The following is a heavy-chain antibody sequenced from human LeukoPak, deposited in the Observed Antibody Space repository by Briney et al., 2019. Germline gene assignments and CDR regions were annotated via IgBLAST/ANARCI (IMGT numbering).Heavy chain of an antibody. Sequence: GGSLRLSCAASGFTFRSYAMSWVRQAPGKGLEWVSVISGPGYTTYYADSVKGRLTISRDSSNNMLYLQLSSLRAEDTAVYYCAKDLSDNYNLFDYWGQGTLVTVSS. CDR2: ISGPGYTT. D-gene: IGHD1-1*01. V-gene: IGHV3-23*01. J-gene: IGHJ4*02. CDR1: GFTFRSYA. CDR3: AKDLSDNYNLFDY.